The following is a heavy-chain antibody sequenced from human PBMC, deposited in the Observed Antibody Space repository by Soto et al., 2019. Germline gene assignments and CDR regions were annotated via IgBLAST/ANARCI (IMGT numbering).Heavy chain of an antibody. D-gene: IGHD1-26*01. V-gene: IGHV4-4*02. CDR2: IYRSGST. Sequence: QVQLQESGPGLVKPSGTLSLTCAVSGGSISSNYWWSWVRQSPGQGPEWIGEIYRSGSTNYNPSLKSRVTISVDKSKNQFSLNLNSVTAADTAVYYCARVGGKFDYWGQGTLVTVSS. J-gene: IGHJ4*02. CDR1: GGSISSNYW. CDR3: ARVGGKFDY.